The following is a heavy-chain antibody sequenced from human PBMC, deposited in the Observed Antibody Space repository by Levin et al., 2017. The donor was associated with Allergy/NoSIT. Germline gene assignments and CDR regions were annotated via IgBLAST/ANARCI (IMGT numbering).Heavy chain of an antibody. D-gene: IGHD1/OR15-1a*01. CDR2: IDPNSDAT. CDR3: ARAPFHLYGQKNNMWPGAFDF. CDR1: GYSFTHYY. Sequence: ASVKVSCQASGYSFTHYYVHWVRQAPGLGLEWMGWIDPNSDATRYAQKFQGRVTMTRDTAINTAYMDLTTLRPDDTAVYWCARAPFHLYGQKNNMWPGAFDFWGQGTMVTVSS. J-gene: IGHJ3*01. V-gene: IGHV1-2*02.